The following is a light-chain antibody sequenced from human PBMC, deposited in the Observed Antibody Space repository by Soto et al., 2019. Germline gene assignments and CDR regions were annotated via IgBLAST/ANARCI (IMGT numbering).Light chain of an antibody. CDR2: EVR. J-gene: IGLJ3*02. Sequence: QSVLTQPASVSGSAVQSITISCSGTMRDVGAYNLVSWYQQHPGTAPKLIIYEVRNRPSGISSRFSGSRSGNTASLTISGLQSEDEGDYYCSAYTARSILVFGGGTKVTVL. V-gene: IGLV2-14*01. CDR3: SAYTARSILV. CDR1: MRDVGAYNL.